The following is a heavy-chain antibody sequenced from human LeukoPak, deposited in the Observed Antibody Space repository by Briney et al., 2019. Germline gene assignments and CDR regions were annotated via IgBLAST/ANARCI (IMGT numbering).Heavy chain of an antibody. CDR2: INPSGGGT. CDR3: AREMRSGWYYFDY. D-gene: IGHD2-8*01. CDR1: GYTFTSYY. V-gene: IGHV1-46*01. Sequence: ASVKVSCKASGYTFTSYYMHWVRQAPGQGLEWMGIINPSGGGTSYAQKFQGRVTTTRDTSTSTVYMELSSLRSEDTAVYYCAREMRSGWYYFDYWGQGTLVTVSS. J-gene: IGHJ4*02.